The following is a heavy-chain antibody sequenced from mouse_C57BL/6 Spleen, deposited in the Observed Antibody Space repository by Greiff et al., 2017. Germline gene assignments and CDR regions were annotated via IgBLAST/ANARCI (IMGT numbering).Heavy chain of an antibody. V-gene: IGHV1-85*01. D-gene: IGHD1-1*01. CDR2: IYPRDGST. CDR1: GYTFTSYD. J-gene: IGHJ2*01. Sequence: QVQLKQSGPELVKPGASVKLSCKASGYTFTSYDINWVKQRPGQGLEWIGWIYPRDGSTKYNEKFKGKATLTVDTSSSTAYMELHSLTSEDSAVYFCARTITTVVATNFDYWGQGTTLTVSS. CDR3: ARTITTVVATNFDY.